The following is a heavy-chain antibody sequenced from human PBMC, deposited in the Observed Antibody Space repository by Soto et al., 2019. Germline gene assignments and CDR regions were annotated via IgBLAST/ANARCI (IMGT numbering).Heavy chain of an antibody. J-gene: IGHJ4*02. D-gene: IGHD3-9*01. Sequence: GGSLRLSCAASGFTFSSYGMHWVRQAPGKGLEWVAVISYDGSNKYYADSVKGRFTISRDNSKNTLYLQMNSLRAEDTAVYYCAKDLDILTGYYQPFDYWGQGTLVTVSS. CDR3: AKDLDILTGYYQPFDY. CDR1: GFTFSSYG. CDR2: ISYDGSNK. V-gene: IGHV3-30*18.